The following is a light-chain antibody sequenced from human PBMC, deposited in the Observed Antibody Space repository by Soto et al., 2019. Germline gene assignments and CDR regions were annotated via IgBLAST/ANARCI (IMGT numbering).Light chain of an antibody. CDR1: QSISSY. V-gene: IGKV1-39*01. CDR3: QQSYSIPLT. Sequence: DIQMTQSPSSLSVSVGDRVTITCRASQSISSYLHWYQQKPGKAPKLLIYAASSLQSGIPSKFRGSGSGTDFTLTINSLQPEDFETYYCQQSYSIPLTFGGGTKVEIK. CDR2: AAS. J-gene: IGKJ4*01.